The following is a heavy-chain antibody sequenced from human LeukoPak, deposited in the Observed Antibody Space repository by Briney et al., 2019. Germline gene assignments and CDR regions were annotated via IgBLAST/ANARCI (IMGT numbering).Heavy chain of an antibody. CDR3: ARESSVGATSV. CDR2: ISPSGGST. CDR1: GYTFTSYY. Sequence: ASVKVSCKASGYTFTSYYMHWVRQAPGQGLEWMGTISPSGGSTSYAQKFQGRVTMTRDTSTGTVYMELSSLRSEDTALYYCARESSVGATSVWGQGTLVTVSS. D-gene: IGHD1-26*01. V-gene: IGHV1-46*01. J-gene: IGHJ4*02.